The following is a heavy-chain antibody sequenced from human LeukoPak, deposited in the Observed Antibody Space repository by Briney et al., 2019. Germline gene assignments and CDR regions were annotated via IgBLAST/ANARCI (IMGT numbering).Heavy chain of an antibody. V-gene: IGHV1-69*06. D-gene: IGHD2-8*01. Sequence: GASVKVSCKASGGTFSSYAISWVRQAPGQGLEWMGGIIPIFGTANYAQKFQGGVTITADKSTSTAYMELSSLRSEDTAVYYCASTNRSYYYYMDVWGKGTTVTVSS. CDR3: ASTNRSYYYYMDV. J-gene: IGHJ6*03. CDR2: IIPIFGTA. CDR1: GGTFSSYA.